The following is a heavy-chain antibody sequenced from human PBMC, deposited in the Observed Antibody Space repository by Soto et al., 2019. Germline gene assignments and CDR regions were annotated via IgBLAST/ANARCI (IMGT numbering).Heavy chain of an antibody. J-gene: IGHJ4*02. Sequence: GGSQRLSCAASGFTFSSHAMHWVRQAPGKGLEWVTVISSDGNTKYYADSVKGRFTISRDNSKNTLYLQMNSLRPEDSAVYYCVKDRTSTWSLDYWGQGTLVTVSS. V-gene: IGHV3-30*18. CDR3: VKDRTSTWSLDY. CDR1: GFTFSSHA. CDR2: ISSDGNTK. D-gene: IGHD6-13*01.